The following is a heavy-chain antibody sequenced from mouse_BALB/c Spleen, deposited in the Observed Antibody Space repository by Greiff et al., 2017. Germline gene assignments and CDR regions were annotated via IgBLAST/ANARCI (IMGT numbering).Heavy chain of an antibody. CDR2: ISYSGST. J-gene: IGHJ4*01. V-gene: IGHV3-2*02. D-gene: IGHD2-3*01. CDR1: GYSITSDYA. Sequence: DVQLQESGPGLVKPSQSLSLTCTVTGYSITSDYAWNWIRQFPGNKLEWMGYISYSGSTSYNPSLKSRISITRDTSKNQFFLQLNSVTTEDTATYYCARRGWLLRPYYAMDYWGQGTSVTVSS. CDR3: ARRGWLLRPYYAMDY.